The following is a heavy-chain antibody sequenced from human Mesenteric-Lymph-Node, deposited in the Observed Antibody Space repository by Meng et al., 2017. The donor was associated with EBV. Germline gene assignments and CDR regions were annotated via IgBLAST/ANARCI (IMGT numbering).Heavy chain of an antibody. CDR1: GGSISSGGYY. CDR3: ARVSTSRFDY. Sequence: QVQLQESCPGLLQPSQTLSLTCVVSGGSISSGGYYWSWIRQPPGKGLEWLGHIYYSGNTHYNPSLKSRLTISVDTSKNQFSLSLTFVTAADTAVYYCARVSTSRFDYWGQGSLVTVSS. D-gene: IGHD2-2*01. J-gene: IGHJ4*02. CDR2: IYYSGNT. V-gene: IGHV4-30-4*01.